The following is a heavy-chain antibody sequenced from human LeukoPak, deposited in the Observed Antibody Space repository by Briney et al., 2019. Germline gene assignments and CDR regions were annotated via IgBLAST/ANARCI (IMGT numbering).Heavy chain of an antibody. J-gene: IGHJ4*02. V-gene: IGHV3-15*01. CDR3: TTDPAVAGLDY. D-gene: IGHD6-19*01. CDR1: GFTFSNAW. Sequence: PGGSLRLSCAASGFTFSNAWMSWVRQAPGKGLEWVGRIKSKTDGGTTDYAAPVKGRFTISRDCSKNTLYLQMNSLKTEDTAVYYCTTDPAVAGLDYWGQGTLVTVSS. CDR2: IKSKTDGGTT.